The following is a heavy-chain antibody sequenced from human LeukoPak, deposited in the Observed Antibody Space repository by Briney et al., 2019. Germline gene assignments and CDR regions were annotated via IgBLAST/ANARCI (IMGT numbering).Heavy chain of an antibody. CDR2: INPNSGGT. Sequence: ASVKVSCKASGYTFTGYYMHWVRQAPGQGLEWMGWINPNSGGTNYAQKFQGRVTMTRDTSISTAYMELSRLRSDDTAVYYCARARVGATYNWFDPWGQGTLVTVSP. V-gene: IGHV1-2*02. D-gene: IGHD1-26*01. CDR1: GYTFTGYY. J-gene: IGHJ5*02. CDR3: ARARVGATYNWFDP.